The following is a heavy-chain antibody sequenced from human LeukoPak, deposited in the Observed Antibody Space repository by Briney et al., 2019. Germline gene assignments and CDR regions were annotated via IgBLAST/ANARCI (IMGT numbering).Heavy chain of an antibody. CDR2: ISGSGGST. CDR3: AKVCTSCHPLYGMDV. D-gene: IGHD2-2*01. Sequence: GGSLRLSCAASGFTFSSYAMSWVRQAPGKGLEWVSAISGSGGSTYYADSVKGRFTISRDNSKNTLYLQMNNLRAEDTAVHYCAKVCTSCHPLYGMDVWGQGTTVTVSS. J-gene: IGHJ6*02. V-gene: IGHV3-23*01. CDR1: GFTFSSYA.